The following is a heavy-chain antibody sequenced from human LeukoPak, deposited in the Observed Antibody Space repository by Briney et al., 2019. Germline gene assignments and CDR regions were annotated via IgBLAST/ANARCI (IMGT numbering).Heavy chain of an antibody. CDR1: GFTLSSYW. D-gene: IGHD2-2*02. V-gene: IGHV3-7*01. J-gene: IGHJ5*02. CDR3: ARRCSSTSCYRGENWFDP. CDR2: IMQDGSEK. Sequence: PGGCLRLSCAASGFTLSSYWMSWVRQAPGKGRGWVSNIMQDGSEKYYVDSVKGRFTISRDNAKNSLYLQMNSLRAEDPAVYYCARRCSSTSCYRGENWFDPWGQGTLVTVSS.